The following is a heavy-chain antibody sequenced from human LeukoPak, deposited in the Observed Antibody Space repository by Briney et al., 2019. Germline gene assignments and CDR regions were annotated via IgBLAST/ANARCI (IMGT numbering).Heavy chain of an antibody. J-gene: IGHJ5*02. D-gene: IGHD3-16*02. V-gene: IGHV4-30-4*01. CDR3: ATAPYEYIWGTYRTNWFDP. Sequence: SETLSLTCTVSGGSISSGDYYWSWIRQPPGKGLEWIGYSYYSGNTYYNPSLKSRVTISMDTSKNQFSLKLNSMTATDTAVYYCATAPYEYIWGTYRTNWFDPWGQGTLVTVSS. CDR2: SYYSGNT. CDR1: GGSISSGDYY.